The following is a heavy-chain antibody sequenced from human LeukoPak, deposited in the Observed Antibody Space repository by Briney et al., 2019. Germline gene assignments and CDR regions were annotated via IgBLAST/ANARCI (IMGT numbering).Heavy chain of an antibody. CDR1: GGSISSYY. CDR2: IYTSGST. V-gene: IGHV4-4*07. D-gene: IGHD2-2*01. CDR3: ASSGLYCSSTSCYFNAFDI. Sequence: PSETLSLTCTVSGGSISSYYWSWIRQPAGKGLEWIGRIYTSGSTNYNPSLKSRVTMSVDTSKNQFSLKLSSVTAADTAVYYCASSGLYCSSTSCYFNAFDIWGQGTMVTVSS. J-gene: IGHJ3*02.